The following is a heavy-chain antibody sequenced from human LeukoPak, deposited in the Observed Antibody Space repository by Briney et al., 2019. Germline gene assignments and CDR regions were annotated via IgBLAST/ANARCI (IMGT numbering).Heavy chain of an antibody. V-gene: IGHV4-39*01. CDR1: GGSISRGTYY. CDR2: ISDSGST. Sequence: SETLSLTCIVSGGSISRGTYYWGWLRQPPGKGLEWIGSISDSGSTYYSPSLKSRVTISVDTSKNQFSLKLRFVTAADTAVYYCPRQDIWFGELVVWGQGTTVTVSS. D-gene: IGHD3-10*01. J-gene: IGHJ6*02. CDR3: PRQDIWFGELVV.